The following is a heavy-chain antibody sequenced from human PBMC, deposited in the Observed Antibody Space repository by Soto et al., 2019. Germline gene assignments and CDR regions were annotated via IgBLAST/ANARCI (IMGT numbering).Heavy chain of an antibody. D-gene: IGHD6-19*01. Sequence: ESLKVSCKTSGYTFTNYWIGWVRQMPGKGLEWMGIIYPGDSDTRYSPSFQGQVTISADKSISTAYLQWSSLKASDTAMYYCARRDSSGWYSFDYWGQGTLVTVSS. V-gene: IGHV5-51*01. J-gene: IGHJ4*02. CDR2: IYPGDSDT. CDR3: ARRDSSGWYSFDY. CDR1: GYTFTNYW.